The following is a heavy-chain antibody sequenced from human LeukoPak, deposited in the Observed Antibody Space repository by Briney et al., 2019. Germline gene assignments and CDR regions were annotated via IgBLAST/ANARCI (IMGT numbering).Heavy chain of an antibody. V-gene: IGHV4-31*11. CDR2: IHYSGST. CDR3: ARAVVLAAAGRRDNWFDP. Sequence: PSETLSLTCAVYGGSFSGYYWSWIRQHPGKGLEWIGYIHYSGSTYYNPSLKSRVTISVDTSKNQFSLKLSSVTAADTAVYYCARAVVLAAAGRRDNWFDPWGQGTLVTVSS. D-gene: IGHD6-13*01. CDR1: GGSFSGYY. J-gene: IGHJ5*02.